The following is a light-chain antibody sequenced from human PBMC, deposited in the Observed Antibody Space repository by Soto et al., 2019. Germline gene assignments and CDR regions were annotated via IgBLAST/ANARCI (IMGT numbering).Light chain of an antibody. CDR2: DAS. J-gene: IGKJ5*01. Sequence: EIVLTQSPATLSLSPGERATLSCRASQSVSSYLAWYQQKPGQAPRLLIYDASNRATGIPARFSGSGSGTDFTLTISSLEPEDFAVYYCQLRNNWPPTFGQGTRLEIK. CDR3: QLRNNWPPT. V-gene: IGKV3-11*01. CDR1: QSVSSY.